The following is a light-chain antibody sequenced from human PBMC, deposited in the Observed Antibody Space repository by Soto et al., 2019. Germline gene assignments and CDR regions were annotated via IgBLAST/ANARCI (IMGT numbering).Light chain of an antibody. J-gene: IGLJ2*01. V-gene: IGLV2-14*01. Sequence: QSALTQPASVSGSPGQSITISCTGTSSDVGGHSYVSWYQQHPGKAPKLMIYDVSNRPSGVSNRFSGSKSGNTASLTISGLQAEDEADYYCTSYTTTTNVVFGGGTKLTV. CDR2: DVS. CDR3: TSYTTTTNVV. CDR1: SSDVGGHSY.